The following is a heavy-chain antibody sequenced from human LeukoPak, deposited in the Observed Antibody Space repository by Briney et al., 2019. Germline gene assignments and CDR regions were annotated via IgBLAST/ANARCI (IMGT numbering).Heavy chain of an antibody. J-gene: IGHJ4*02. Sequence: ASVKVSCKASGYTFTAYYMHWVRQAPGQGLEWMGWINPKSGGTNYAQKFHGRVTITRDMSTSTAYMDLSTLRSDDTAVYYCARDRSVVAVGAYFDYWGEGTLVTVSS. V-gene: IGHV1-2*02. D-gene: IGHD1-26*01. CDR2: INPKSGGT. CDR1: GYTFTAYY. CDR3: ARDRSVVAVGAYFDY.